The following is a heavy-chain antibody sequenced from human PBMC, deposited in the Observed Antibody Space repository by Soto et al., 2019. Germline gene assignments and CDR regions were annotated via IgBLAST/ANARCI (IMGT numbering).Heavy chain of an antibody. CDR2: VTPSGGS. Sequence: PSETLSLTCAVYGGSFNSYFWNWVRQPPGKGLEWIGEVTPSGGSNYNPSLRSRVSMSIDTSKDQFSLKLKSVTAADTALYFCARQRTSVVTQAYFDVWGPGSLVTVSS. J-gene: IGHJ4*02. V-gene: IGHV4-34*01. CDR3: ARQRTSVVTQAYFDV. CDR1: GGSFNSYF. D-gene: IGHD2-21*02.